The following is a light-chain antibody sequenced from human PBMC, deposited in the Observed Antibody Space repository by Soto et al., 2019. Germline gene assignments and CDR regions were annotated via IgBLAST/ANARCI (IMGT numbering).Light chain of an antibody. V-gene: IGKV3-20*01. J-gene: IGKJ4*01. CDR2: GAS. CDR3: QQYGRALS. Sequence: EIVLTQSPGTLSLSPGERVTLSCRASQSVTSNSLAWYQQKPGQAPRLLIYGASIRATGIPDRFSGGGSGADFTRSISRLEPEDFAVYYCQQYGRALSFGGGTKVEIK. CDR1: QSVTSNS.